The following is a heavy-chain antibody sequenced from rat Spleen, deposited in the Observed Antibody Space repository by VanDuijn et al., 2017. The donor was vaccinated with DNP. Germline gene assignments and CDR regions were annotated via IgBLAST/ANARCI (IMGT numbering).Heavy chain of an antibody. Sequence: EVQLVESGGGLVQPGRSLKLSCAASGFTFSDYNMAWVRQAPKKGLEWVATISYDGSSTYYRDSVKGRFTISRDNAKSTLYLQMDSLRSEDTATYYGASPSGGEGYWGQGVMVTVSS. V-gene: IGHV5-7*01. D-gene: IGHD1-11*01. CDR3: ASPSGGEGY. J-gene: IGHJ2*01. CDR1: GFTFSDYN. CDR2: ISYDGSST.